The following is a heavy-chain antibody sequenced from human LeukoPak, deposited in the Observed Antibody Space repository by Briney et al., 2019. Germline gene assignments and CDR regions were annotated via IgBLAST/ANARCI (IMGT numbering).Heavy chain of an antibody. CDR2: IYYAGST. Sequence: SQTLSLTCNVSGDSISSSSYYWSWIRVPPGKGLEWIGSIYYAGSTYYNPSLKSRVTLSVDTSTNHFSLNIKSVTAADTAMYYCARGRRIVVLPGRGYFDLWGRGTLATVSS. CDR1: GDSISSSSYY. CDR3: ARGRRIVVLPGRGYFDL. J-gene: IGHJ2*01. D-gene: IGHD4/OR15-4a*01. V-gene: IGHV4-39*02.